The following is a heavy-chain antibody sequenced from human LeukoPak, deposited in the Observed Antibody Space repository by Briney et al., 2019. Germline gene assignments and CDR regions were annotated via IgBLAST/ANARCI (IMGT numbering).Heavy chain of an antibody. V-gene: IGHV2-5*02. J-gene: IGHJ4*02. CDR1: GFSLSTSGVG. CDR2: IYWDDDK. D-gene: IGHD6-13*01. CDR3: AHRHRGAAAGTWSH. Sequence: SGPTLVKPTQTLTLTCTFSGFSLSTSGVGVGWIRQPPGKALEWLALIYWDDDKRYSPSLKSRRTITKDTSKNQVVLTMTNMDPVDTATYYCAHRHRGAAAGTWSHWGQGTLVTVSS.